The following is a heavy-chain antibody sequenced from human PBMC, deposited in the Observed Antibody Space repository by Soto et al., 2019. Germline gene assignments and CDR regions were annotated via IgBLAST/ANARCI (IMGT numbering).Heavy chain of an antibody. Sequence: PSETLSLTCTVSGGSFTSTNYFWGWIRQPPGKGLEWIGYIYYNGNTFYNPSLKIRVTISVDTSKNQFSLKLSSVTAADTAVYYCAAYMVRGVRPFFDYWGQGTLVTVSS. CDR2: IYYNGNT. D-gene: IGHD3-10*01. CDR1: GGSFTSTNYF. J-gene: IGHJ4*02. CDR3: AAYMVRGVRPFFDY. V-gene: IGHV4-39*07.